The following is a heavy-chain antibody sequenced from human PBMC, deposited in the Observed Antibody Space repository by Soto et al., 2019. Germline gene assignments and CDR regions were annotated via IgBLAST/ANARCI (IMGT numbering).Heavy chain of an antibody. CDR1: GFSLTTDRVG. CDR2: IYWDDSK. CDR3: AHAYGGRSLY. V-gene: IGHV2-5*02. Sequence: QITLKESGPTLVKPTQTLTLTCTFSGFSLTTDRVGVGWIRQPPGEALEWLAVIYWDDSKTYRPSLESRLTITKDTSKNQVALTITNMDSLDTATYYCAHAYGGRSLYWGHGTLVTVSS. D-gene: IGHD1-26*01. J-gene: IGHJ4*01.